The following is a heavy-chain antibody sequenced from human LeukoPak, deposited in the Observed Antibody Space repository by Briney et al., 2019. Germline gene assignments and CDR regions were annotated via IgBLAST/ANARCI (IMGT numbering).Heavy chain of an antibody. CDR3: AREGGDISGYYYMDV. CDR1: GYTFTSYA. Sequence: ASVKVSCKASGYTFTSYAMHWVRQAPGQRLEWMGWINAAGDITYYSQEFQGRATITRDTFASTAYMEVTSLKSDDTAVHYCAREGGDISGYYYMDVWGKGTTVTVSS. D-gene: IGHD5-12*01. J-gene: IGHJ6*03. V-gene: IGHV1-3*01. CDR2: INAAGDIT.